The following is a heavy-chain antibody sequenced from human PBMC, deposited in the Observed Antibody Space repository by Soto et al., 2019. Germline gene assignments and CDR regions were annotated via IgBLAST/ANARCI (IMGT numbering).Heavy chain of an antibody. J-gene: IGHJ3*02. CDR2: IIPILGIA. CDR1: GGTFSSYT. D-gene: IGHD2-15*01. CDR3: PRCSGGSCNGRPLFDI. Sequence: SVKVSCKASGGTFSSYTISWVRQAPGQGLEWMGRIIPILGIAHYAQKFQGRVTITRDNSKSTAYMQMSSLRAEDTAVYYCPRCSGGSCNGRPLFDIWGQGTMVTVSS. V-gene: IGHV1-69*02.